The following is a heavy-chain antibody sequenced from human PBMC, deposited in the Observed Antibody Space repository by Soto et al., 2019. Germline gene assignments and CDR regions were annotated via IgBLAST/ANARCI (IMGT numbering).Heavy chain of an antibody. V-gene: IGHV1-3*01. CDR3: ARAGHCISTSCYAFDI. CDR1: GYTFTSYA. J-gene: IGHJ3*02. Sequence: ASVKVSCKVSGYTFTSYAMHWVRQAPGQRPEWMGWINAGNGNTRYSQKFQGRVTITRDTSASTAYMELSSLRSEDTAVYYCARAGHCISTSCYAFDIWGQGTMVTVSS. CDR2: INAGNGNT. D-gene: IGHD2-2*01.